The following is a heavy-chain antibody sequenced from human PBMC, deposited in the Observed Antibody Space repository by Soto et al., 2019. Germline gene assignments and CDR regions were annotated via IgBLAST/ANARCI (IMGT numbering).Heavy chain of an antibody. CDR3: AAVLRYFDWLLASDAFDI. CDR2: ISGSGGST. CDR1: GFTFSSYA. D-gene: IGHD3-9*01. Sequence: GSLRLSCAASGFTFSSYAMSWVRQAPGKGLEWVSAISGSGGSTYYADSVKGRFTISRDNSKNTLYLQMNSLRAEDTAVYYCAAVLRYFDWLLASDAFDIWGQGTMVTVSS. J-gene: IGHJ3*02. V-gene: IGHV3-23*01.